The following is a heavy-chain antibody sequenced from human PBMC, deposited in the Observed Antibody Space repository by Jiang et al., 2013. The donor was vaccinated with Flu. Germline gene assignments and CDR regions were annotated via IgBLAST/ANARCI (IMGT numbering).Heavy chain of an antibody. CDR3: ARDPRIAAAVSPHYFDY. CDR2: TYYRSKWYN. Sequence: TSQTLSLTCAISGDSVSSNSAAWNWIRQSPSRGLEWLGRTYYRSKWYNDYAVSVKSRITINPDTSKNQFSLQLNSVTPEDTAVYYCARDPRIAAAVSPHYFDYWGQGTLVTVSS. D-gene: IGHD6-13*01. CDR1: GDSVSSNSAA. V-gene: IGHV6-1*01. J-gene: IGHJ4*02.